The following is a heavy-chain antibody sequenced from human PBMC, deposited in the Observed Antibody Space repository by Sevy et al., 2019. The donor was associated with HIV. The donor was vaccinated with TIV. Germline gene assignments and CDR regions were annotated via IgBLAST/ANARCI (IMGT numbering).Heavy chain of an antibody. V-gene: IGHV3-21*01. J-gene: IGHJ4*02. Sequence: GGSLRLSCAASGFTFSSYNMNWVRQAPGKGLEWISSITGDSSYMYDADSVKGRFTISRDNAKNSLYLHMNGLRAEDTAVYYCARDHPTLNYHASSGYNYYFDSWGQGTLVTVSS. D-gene: IGHD3-22*01. CDR1: GFTFSSYN. CDR2: ITGDSSYM. CDR3: ARDHPTLNYHASSGYNYYFDS.